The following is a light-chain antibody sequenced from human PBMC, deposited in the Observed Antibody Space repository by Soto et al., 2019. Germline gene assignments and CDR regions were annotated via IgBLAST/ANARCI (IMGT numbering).Light chain of an antibody. Sequence: DIQMTQSPSSLSASVGDRVSITCQASQDISTFLNWYQQKPGQAPKLLIYDASNLETGVPSRFSGTGSGTDLTLTITSRQSEDVAAYYCQQFEDLPRSFGPGTTVDI. V-gene: IGKV1-33*01. CDR3: QQFEDLPRS. CDR2: DAS. CDR1: QDISTF. J-gene: IGKJ3*01.